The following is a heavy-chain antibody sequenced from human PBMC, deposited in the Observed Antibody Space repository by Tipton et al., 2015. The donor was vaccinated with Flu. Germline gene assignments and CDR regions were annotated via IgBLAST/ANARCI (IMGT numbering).Heavy chain of an antibody. Sequence: TLSLTCTVSGYSISSDYYWGWIRQPPGKGLEWIGNVFHTGSSYYNPSLKSRVTISVDTSKNQFSLNVISVTAADTAVYYCASHRLYGMDVWGQGTTVTVSS. J-gene: IGHJ6*02. CDR1: GYSISSDYY. V-gene: IGHV4-38-2*02. CDR2: VFHTGSS. CDR3: ASHRLYGMDV.